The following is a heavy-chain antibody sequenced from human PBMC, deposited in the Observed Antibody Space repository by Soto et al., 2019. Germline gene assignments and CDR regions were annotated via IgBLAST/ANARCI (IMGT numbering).Heavy chain of an antibody. CDR1: GFTFSSYA. J-gene: IGHJ6*03. V-gene: IGHV3-30-3*01. D-gene: IGHD6-6*01. Sequence: GGSLRLSCAASGFTFSSYAMHWVRQAPGKGLEWVAVISYDGSNKYYADSVKGRFTISRDNPKNSLYLQMNSLRAEDRAVYYCARASVYASSSGGNYFYYYYMDVWGKGTTVTVSS. CDR2: ISYDGSNK. CDR3: ARASVYASSSGGNYFYYYYMDV.